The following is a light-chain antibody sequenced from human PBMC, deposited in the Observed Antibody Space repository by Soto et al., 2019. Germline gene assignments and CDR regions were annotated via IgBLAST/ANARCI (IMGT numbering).Light chain of an antibody. Sequence: EIVLTHSPATLSLSPVERATLSFRASQSVSSYLAWYQQKPGQAPRLLIYDASNRATGIPARFSGSGSGTDFTLTISRLEPEDFAVYYCQQYGSSRLTFGQGTRLEIK. CDR2: DAS. V-gene: IGKV3-20*01. CDR3: QQYGSSRLT. CDR1: QSVSSY. J-gene: IGKJ5*01.